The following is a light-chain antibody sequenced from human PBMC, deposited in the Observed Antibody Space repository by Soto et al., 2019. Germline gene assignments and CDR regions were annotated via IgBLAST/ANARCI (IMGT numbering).Light chain of an antibody. Sequence: QSVLTRPPSVSEAPGQRVTISCSGSRSNIGNNAVNWYQQFPGKAPKFLIYVDDLLPSGVSDRFSGSKSGTSASLAISRLQSEDEADYYCAAWDTTLNGYVFGAATHVTL. CDR3: AAWDTTLNGYV. CDR2: VDD. CDR1: RSNIGNNA. J-gene: IGLJ1*01. V-gene: IGLV1-36*01.